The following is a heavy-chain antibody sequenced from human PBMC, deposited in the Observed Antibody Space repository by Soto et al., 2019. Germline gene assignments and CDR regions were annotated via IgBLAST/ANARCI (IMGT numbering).Heavy chain of an antibody. CDR3: VTDYMRGRDY. CDR1: GYSFISYG. CDR2: INGGNGGT. J-gene: IGHJ4*02. D-gene: IGHD5-12*01. Sequence: QVQLVQSGAEVKKPGASVKISCKASGYSFISYGIHWVRQAPGQRPEWMGWINGGNGGTEYSQSFQGRVTITMDTPATTVFLELRSLVSLDPAIYYGVTDYMRGRDYWGQGALVAVSS. V-gene: IGHV1-3*01.